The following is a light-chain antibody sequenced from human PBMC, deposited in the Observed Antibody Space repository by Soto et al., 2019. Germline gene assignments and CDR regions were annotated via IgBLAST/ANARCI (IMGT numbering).Light chain of an antibody. CDR3: QQYNNWLT. Sequence: EIVMTPSPSTLSVSPGERATLSCRASQSVTTRLAWYQRKPGQGPRLLIYDASTRATGIAARISGSGSGTEFTLTISSLQSEDFAVYYCQQYNNWLTFGGGTKVDIK. CDR1: QSVTTR. J-gene: IGKJ4*01. CDR2: DAS. V-gene: IGKV3-15*01.